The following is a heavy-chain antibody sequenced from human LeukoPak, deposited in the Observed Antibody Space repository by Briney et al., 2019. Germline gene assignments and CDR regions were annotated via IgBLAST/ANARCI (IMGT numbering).Heavy chain of an antibody. J-gene: IGHJ4*02. CDR3: AKRVPYSSSSAYFDS. V-gene: IGHV3-23*01. CDR2: ISDSGSDT. CDR1: GFTFSTYG. Sequence: PGGSLRLSCAASGFTFSTYGLSWVRQAPGKGLEWVSAISDSGSDTYYTDSVKGRFTISRDNSRNTLYLQMNSLRAEDTAVYYCAKRVPYSSSSAYFDSWGQGTLVTVSS. D-gene: IGHD6-6*01.